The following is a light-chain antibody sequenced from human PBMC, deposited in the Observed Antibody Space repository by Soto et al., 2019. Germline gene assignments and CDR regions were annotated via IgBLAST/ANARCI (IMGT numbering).Light chain of an antibody. Sequence: EIVLSQAPGTLSLSPGGRATLSWRGSQSVSSSYLAWYQKKPGQATRLLIYGASSRATGIPDRVSGSGSGTDFTLTISRLEPEDFAVYYGQQYGSSPITFGQGTRLEIK. CDR2: GAS. V-gene: IGKV3-20*01. CDR3: QQYGSSPIT. CDR1: QSVSSSY. J-gene: IGKJ5*01.